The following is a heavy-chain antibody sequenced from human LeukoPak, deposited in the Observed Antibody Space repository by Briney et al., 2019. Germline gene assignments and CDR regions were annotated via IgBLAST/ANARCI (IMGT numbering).Heavy chain of an antibody. Sequence: GASVKVSCKASGGTFSSYAISWVRQAPGQGLEWMGRIIPTLGIANYAQKFQGRVTITADKSTSTAYMELSSLRSEDTAVYYCVRELNSGSYRSAFDIWGQGTMVTVSS. CDR3: VRELNSGSYRSAFDI. D-gene: IGHD1-26*01. V-gene: IGHV1-69*04. J-gene: IGHJ3*02. CDR2: IIPTLGIA. CDR1: GGTFSSYA.